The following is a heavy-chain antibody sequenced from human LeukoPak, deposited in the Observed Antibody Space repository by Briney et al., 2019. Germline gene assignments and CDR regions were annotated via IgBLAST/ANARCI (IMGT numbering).Heavy chain of an antibody. Sequence: PGGSLRLSCAASGFTFSSFAMSWVRRAPGKGLEWVSLISGDGVSTFYADSVKGRFSISRDNSKNSLYLEMNSLRTEDAAMYYCAKESGKFDYWGQGTLVAVSS. V-gene: IGHV3-43*02. CDR2: ISGDGVST. CDR1: GFTFSSFA. J-gene: IGHJ4*02. CDR3: AKESGKFDY.